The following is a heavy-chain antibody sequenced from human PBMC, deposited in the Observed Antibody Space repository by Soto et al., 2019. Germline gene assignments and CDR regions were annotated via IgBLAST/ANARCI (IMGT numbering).Heavy chain of an antibody. Sequence: SETLSLTCTVSGGSISSYYWSWIRQPPGKGLEWIGYIYYSGSTNYNLSLKSRVTISVDTSKIQFSLKLSSVTAADTAVYYCARDLTDQLQGDLFWFDPWGQGTLVTVSS. CDR3: ARDLTDQLQGDLFWFDP. D-gene: IGHD2-2*01. CDR2: IYYSGST. J-gene: IGHJ5*02. CDR1: GGSISSYY. V-gene: IGHV4-59*01.